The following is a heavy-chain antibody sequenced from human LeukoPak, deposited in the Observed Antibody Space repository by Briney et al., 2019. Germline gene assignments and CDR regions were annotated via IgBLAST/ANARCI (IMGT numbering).Heavy chain of an antibody. CDR1: GGSISSYY. V-gene: IGHV4-59*01. J-gene: IGHJ5*02. Sequence: ETLSLTCTVSGGSISSYYWSWLRQPPGKGLEWIGYIYYSGSTNYNPSLKSRVTISVDTSKNQFSLKLSSVTAADTAVYYCVRDALGYSWFDPWGQGTLVTVSS. CDR2: IYYSGST. D-gene: IGHD2-15*01. CDR3: VRDALGYSWFDP.